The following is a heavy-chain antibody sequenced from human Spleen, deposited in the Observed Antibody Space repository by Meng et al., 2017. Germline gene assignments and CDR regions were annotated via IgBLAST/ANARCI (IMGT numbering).Heavy chain of an antibody. Sequence: EALKIFFAASGFTFSSDALSWVRQGPGKGLEWVSAVTGSGGGTYYRDPVEGLLTVSRDNSKETLYLKMSHLRVDDRAVYYCARENHVEDGDYLDGFDIWGQGTVVTVSS. CDR1: GFTFSSDA. CDR3: ARENHVEDGDYLDGFDI. J-gene: IGHJ3*02. CDR2: VTGSGGGT. D-gene: IGHD4-17*01. V-gene: IGHV3-23*01.